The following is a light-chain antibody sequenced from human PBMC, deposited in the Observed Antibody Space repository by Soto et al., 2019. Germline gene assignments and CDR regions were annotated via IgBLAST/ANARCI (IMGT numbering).Light chain of an antibody. CDR3: QQSYSTPWT. V-gene: IGKV1-39*01. J-gene: IGKJ1*01. CDR1: QSISSY. CDR2: AAS. Sequence: DIQMTQSPSSLSASVGDRVTITCRASQSISSYLNWYQQKPGKAPKLLIYAASTLQRGVPSRFSGSGSVTHFTLTISSLQPEDFATFYCQQSYSTPWTFGQGTKVEIK.